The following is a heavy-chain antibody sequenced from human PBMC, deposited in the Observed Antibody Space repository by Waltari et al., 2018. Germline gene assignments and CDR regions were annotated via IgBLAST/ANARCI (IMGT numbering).Heavy chain of an antibody. CDR2: FDPEDGET. V-gene: IGHV1-24*01. J-gene: IGHJ2*01. CDR3: ARASDLNEGSLGYFDL. CDR1: GYTLTELS. Sequence: QVQLVQSGAEVKKPGASVKVSCKVSGYTLTELSMHWVRQAPGKGLEWMGGFDPEDGETSYAQKFQGRVTMTEDTSTDTAYMELSSLRSEDTAVYYCARASDLNEGSLGYFDLWGRGTLVTVSS. D-gene: IGHD3-10*01.